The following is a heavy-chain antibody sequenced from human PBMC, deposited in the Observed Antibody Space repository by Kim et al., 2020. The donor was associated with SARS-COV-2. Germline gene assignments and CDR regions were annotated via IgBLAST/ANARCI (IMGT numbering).Heavy chain of an antibody. CDR3: AQMVRGFAFNWFDP. D-gene: IGHD3-10*01. J-gene: IGHJ5*02. V-gene: IGHV2-5*01. Sequence: SPSLKSRLTITKDTSKNQVVLTMTNMDPVDTATYYCAQMVRGFAFNWFDPWGQGTLVTVSS.